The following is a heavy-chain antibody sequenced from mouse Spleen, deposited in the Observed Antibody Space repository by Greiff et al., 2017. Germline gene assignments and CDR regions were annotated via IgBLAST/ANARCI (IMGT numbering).Heavy chain of an antibody. J-gene: IGHJ2*01. CDR3: AREVYDGYYPWYFDY. V-gene: IGHV1-78*01. Sequence: VQLQQPGAELVMPGASVKMSCKVSGYTFTDHTIHWMKQRPEQGLEWIGYIYPRDGSTKYNEKFKGKATLTADKSSSTAYMQLNSLTSEDSAVYFCAREVYDGYYPWYFDYWGQGTTLTVSS. D-gene: IGHD2-3*01. CDR2: IYPRDGST. CDR1: GYTFTDHT.